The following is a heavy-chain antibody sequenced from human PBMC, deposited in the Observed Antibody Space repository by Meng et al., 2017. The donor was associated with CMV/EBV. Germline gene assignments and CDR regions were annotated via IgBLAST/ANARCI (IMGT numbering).Heavy chain of an antibody. Sequence: GESLKISCAASGFTFSSYWMSWVRQAPGKGLEWVANIKQDGSEKYYVDSVKGRFTISRDNAKNSLYLQMNSLRAEDTAVYYCARDGTIAAAGHSYYYYGMDVWGQGTLVTVSS. CDR3: ARDGTIAAAGHSYYYYGMDV. D-gene: IGHD6-13*01. J-gene: IGHJ6*02. CDR2: IKQDGSEK. V-gene: IGHV3-7*01. CDR1: GFTFSSYW.